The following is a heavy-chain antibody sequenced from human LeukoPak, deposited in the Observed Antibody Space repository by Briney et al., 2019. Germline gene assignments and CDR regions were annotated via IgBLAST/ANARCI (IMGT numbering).Heavy chain of an antibody. CDR2: TSYDGSNK. J-gene: IGHJ4*02. V-gene: IGHV3-30*18. Sequence: GRSLRLSCAASGFTFSSYGMHWVRQAPGKGLEWVAVTSYDGSNKYYADSVKGRFTISRDNSKNTLYLQMNSLRAEDTAVYYCAKDEMRYFDWLLQAFDYWGQGTLVTVSS. CDR3: AKDEMRYFDWLLQAFDY. D-gene: IGHD3-9*01. CDR1: GFTFSSYG.